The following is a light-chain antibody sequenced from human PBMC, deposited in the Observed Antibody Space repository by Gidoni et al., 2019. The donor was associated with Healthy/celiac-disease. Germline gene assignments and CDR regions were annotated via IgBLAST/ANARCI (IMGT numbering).Light chain of an antibody. CDR1: QGISNS. Sequence: DIQMTQAPSSLSASVGDRVTITCRASQGISNSLAWYQQKPGKAPKLLLYAASRLESGVPSRFSGSGSGTDYTLTISSLQPEDFATYYCQQYYSTTWTFGQGTKVEIK. J-gene: IGKJ1*01. CDR3: QQYYSTTWT. V-gene: IGKV1-NL1*01. CDR2: AAS.